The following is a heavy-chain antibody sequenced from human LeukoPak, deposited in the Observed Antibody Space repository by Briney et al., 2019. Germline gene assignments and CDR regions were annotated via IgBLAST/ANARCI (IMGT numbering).Heavy chain of an antibody. Sequence: PGGSLRLSCAASGFTFSSYAMSWVRQAPGKGLEWVSAISGSGGSTYYADSVKGRFTISRDNSKNTLYLQMNSLRAEDTAVYYCAKSIYDFRSGYVGSAGPECAFDIWGQGTMVTVSS. V-gene: IGHV3-23*01. J-gene: IGHJ3*02. D-gene: IGHD3-3*01. CDR3: AKSIYDFRSGYVGSAGPECAFDI. CDR2: ISGSGGST. CDR1: GFTFSSYA.